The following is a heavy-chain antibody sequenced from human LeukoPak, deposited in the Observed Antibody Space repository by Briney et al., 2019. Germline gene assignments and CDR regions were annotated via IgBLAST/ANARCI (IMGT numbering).Heavy chain of an antibody. J-gene: IGHJ4*02. CDR2: IYYSGST. V-gene: IGHV4-59*08. Sequence: SETLSLTCTVSGGSISSYYWSWIRQPPEKGLEWIGNIYYSGSTNYNPSLKSQVTISEDTSKNQFSLKLNSVTAADTAVYYCAGHPPRGLLWGIAYWGQGTLVTVSS. CDR1: GGSISSYY. CDR3: AGHPPRGLLWGIAY. D-gene: IGHD1-26*01.